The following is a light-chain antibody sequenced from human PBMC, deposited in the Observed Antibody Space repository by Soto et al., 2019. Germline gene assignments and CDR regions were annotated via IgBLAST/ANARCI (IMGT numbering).Light chain of an antibody. CDR1: QDITNY. Sequence: DIQMTQSPSSLSASVGDRVTSTCQASQDITNYLNWYQQKLGKATKLLIYAAANLDTGVPSRFSGSGSGTDFTFTISILQPEDIATYSWQLNDNLPLTFGGGSRVGIK. CDR3: QLNDNLPLT. V-gene: IGKV1-33*01. CDR2: AAA. J-gene: IGKJ4*01.